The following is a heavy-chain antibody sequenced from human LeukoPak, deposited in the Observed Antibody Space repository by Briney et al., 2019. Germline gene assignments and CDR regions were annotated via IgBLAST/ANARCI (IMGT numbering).Heavy chain of an antibody. CDR2: ISSSGSTT. Sequence: GGSLRLSCAASGFSFSVYEMHWVRQAPGKGLEWISDISSSGSTTYYADSVKGRFTISRDNAKRFLYLQMNSLRAEDTAVYYCTTLTLASNFDYWGQGTLVTVSS. CDR1: GFSFSVYE. CDR3: TTLTLASNFDY. V-gene: IGHV3-48*03. D-gene: IGHD4/OR15-4a*01. J-gene: IGHJ4*02.